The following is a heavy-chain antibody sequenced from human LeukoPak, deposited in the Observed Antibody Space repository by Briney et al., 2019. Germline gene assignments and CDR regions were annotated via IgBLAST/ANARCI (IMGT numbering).Heavy chain of an antibody. V-gene: IGHV3-7*03. CDR1: GFSFGKYW. CDR2: IKLDGSEK. D-gene: IGHD3-22*01. Sequence: PGGSLRLSCVASGFSFGKYWMSWVRQAPGKGLEWVANIKLDGSEKNYVDSVKGRFTISRDNAKNSLYLQMNSLRADDTAVYYCATPLDYSDSSGYHQGGDWGQGTLVTVSS. CDR3: ATPLDYSDSSGYHQGGD. J-gene: IGHJ4*02.